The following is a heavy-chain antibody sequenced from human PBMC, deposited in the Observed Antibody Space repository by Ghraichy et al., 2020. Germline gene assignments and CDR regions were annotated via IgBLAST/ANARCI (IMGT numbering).Heavy chain of an antibody. CDR2: IYSGGST. Sequence: AGSLRLSCAASGFTVSSNYMSWVRQAPGKGLEWVSVIYSGGSTYYADSVKGRFTISRDNSKNTLYLQMNSLRAEDTAVYYCATAYYDILTGFDYWGQGTLVTVSS. V-gene: IGHV3-53*01. CDR1: GFTVSSNY. D-gene: IGHD3-9*01. J-gene: IGHJ4*02. CDR3: ATAYYDILTGFDY.